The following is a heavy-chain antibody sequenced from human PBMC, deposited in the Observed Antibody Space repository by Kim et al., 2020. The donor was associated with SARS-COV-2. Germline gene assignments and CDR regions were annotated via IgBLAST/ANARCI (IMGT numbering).Heavy chain of an antibody. Sequence: GGSLRLSCAASGFTIESTYMSWVRQAPGKGLEWVSVIYSGGTLYADSVKGRFTISRDISKSTVYLQMNSLRAEDTAVYYCARDRYCSGGNCFGYFDYWGQGTLVTVSS. D-gene: IGHD2-15*01. V-gene: IGHV3-53*01. CDR1: GFTIESTY. J-gene: IGHJ4*02. CDR3: ARDRYCSGGNCFGYFDY. CDR2: IYSGGT.